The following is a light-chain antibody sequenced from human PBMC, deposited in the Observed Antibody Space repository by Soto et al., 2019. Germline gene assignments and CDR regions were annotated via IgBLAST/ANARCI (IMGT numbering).Light chain of an antibody. V-gene: IGLV7-46*01. CDR3: LLSYDGPYV. J-gene: IGLJ1*01. CDR2: DTT. CDR1: TGAVTNGHY. Sequence: QAVVTQPPSLTVSPGGTVTLTCGSSTGAVTNGHYPYWFQQKPGQAPRTLIYDTTNRHSWKPTRFSGSLLGGKAALTLSGPPPEDEDEYYCLLSYDGPYVFGTGTKVTVL.